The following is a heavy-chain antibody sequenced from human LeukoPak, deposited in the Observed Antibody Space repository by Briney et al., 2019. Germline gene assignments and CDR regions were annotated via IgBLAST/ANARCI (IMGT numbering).Heavy chain of an antibody. Sequence: SETLSLTCTVSGGSISSYYWSWIRQPPGKGLEWIGYIYYSGSTNYNPSLKSRVTISGDTSKNQFALKLSSVTAADTAVYYCARHRSSTSWKNYYGMDVWGQGTTVTVSS. D-gene: IGHD2-2*01. V-gene: IGHV4-59*01. CDR3: ARHRSSTSWKNYYGMDV. J-gene: IGHJ6*02. CDR1: GGSISSYY. CDR2: IYYSGST.